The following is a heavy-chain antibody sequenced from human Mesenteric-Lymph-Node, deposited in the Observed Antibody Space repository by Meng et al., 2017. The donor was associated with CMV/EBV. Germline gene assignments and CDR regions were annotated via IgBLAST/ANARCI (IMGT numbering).Heavy chain of an antibody. CDR1: GGTFSSYA. D-gene: IGHD4-17*01. CDR3: ARAAIKTTVTTVASFDY. Sequence: SVKVSCKASGGTFSSYAISWVRQAPGQGLEWMGGIIPIFGTANYAQKFQGRVTITTDESTSTAYMELSSLRSEDTAVYYCARAAIKTTVTTVASFDYWGQGTLVTVSS. J-gene: IGHJ4*02. CDR2: IIPIFGTA. V-gene: IGHV1-69*05.